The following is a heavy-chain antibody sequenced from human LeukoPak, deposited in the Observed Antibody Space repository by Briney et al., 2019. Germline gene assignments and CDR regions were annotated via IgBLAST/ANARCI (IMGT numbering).Heavy chain of an antibody. CDR3: ARDLYDSSESAFDI. D-gene: IGHD3-22*01. J-gene: IGHJ3*02. CDR2: ISYDGSNK. Sequence: GSLRLSCAASGFTFSNYAMHWVRQAPGKGLEWVAVISYDGSNKYYADSVKGRFTISRDNSKNTLYLQMNSLRAEDTAVYYCARDLYDSSESAFDIWGQGTMVTVSS. V-gene: IGHV3-30-3*01. CDR1: GFTFSNYA.